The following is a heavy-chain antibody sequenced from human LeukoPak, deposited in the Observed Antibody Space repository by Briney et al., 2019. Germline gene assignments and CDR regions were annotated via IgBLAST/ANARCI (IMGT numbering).Heavy chain of an antibody. CDR3: ARNKPGADSSGYSSFHYYYYGMDV. J-gene: IGHJ6*02. CDR1: GGSISSSGYY. CDR2: IYYTGST. V-gene: IGHV4-39*01. Sequence: SETLSLTCTVSGGSISSSGYYWGWIRQPPGKGLEWIGSIYYTGSTYYNASLKSRVTISVDTSKNQFSLKLSSVTAADTAVYYCARNKPGADSSGYSSFHYYYYGMDVWGQGTTVTVSS. D-gene: IGHD3-22*01.